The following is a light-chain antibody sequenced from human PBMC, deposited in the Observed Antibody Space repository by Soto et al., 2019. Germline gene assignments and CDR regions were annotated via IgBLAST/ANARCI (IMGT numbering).Light chain of an antibody. Sequence: QSALTQPRSVSGSPGQSVTISCTGTSSDVGGYKYVSWYQQHPGKAPKLMIYDVSKRPSGVPDRFSGSKSGNTASLTISGLQAEDEADYYCCSYAGSNTHVVFGGGTQLTVL. CDR3: CSYAGSNTHVV. CDR2: DVS. CDR1: SSDVGGYKY. V-gene: IGLV2-11*01. J-gene: IGLJ2*01.